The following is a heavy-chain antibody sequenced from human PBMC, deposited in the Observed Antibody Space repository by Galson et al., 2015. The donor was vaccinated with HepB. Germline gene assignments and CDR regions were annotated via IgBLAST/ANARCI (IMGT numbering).Heavy chain of an antibody. CDR2: IKQGGSEK. CDR1: GFTFSSYW. Sequence: SLRLSCAASGFTFSSYWMSWVRQAPGKGLEWVANIKQGGSEKYYVDSVKGRFTISRDNAKNSLYLQMNSLRAEDTAVYYCARIGITMVRGVIPNWFDPWGQGTLVTVSS. CDR3: ARIGITMVRGVIPNWFDP. J-gene: IGHJ5*02. V-gene: IGHV3-7*03. D-gene: IGHD3-10*01.